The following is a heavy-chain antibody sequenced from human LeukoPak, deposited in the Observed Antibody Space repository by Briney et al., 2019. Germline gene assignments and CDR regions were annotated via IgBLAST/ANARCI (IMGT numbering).Heavy chain of an antibody. CDR2: INPSGGST. CDR1: GYTFTSYY. CDR3: ARDGYYYDSSGYYLDY. J-gene: IGHJ4*02. D-gene: IGHD3-22*01. V-gene: IGHV1-46*01. Sequence: ASVKVSCKASGYTFTSYYMHWVRQAPGQGLELMGIINPSGGSTNYAQKFQGRVTMTRDTSTSTVYMELSSLRSEDTAVYYCARDGYYYDSSGYYLDYWGQGTLVTVSS.